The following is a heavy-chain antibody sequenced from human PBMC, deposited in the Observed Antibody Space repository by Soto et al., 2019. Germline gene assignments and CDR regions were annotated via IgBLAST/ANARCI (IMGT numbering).Heavy chain of an antibody. D-gene: IGHD1-26*01. J-gene: IGHJ4*02. CDR1: GFTFSGSA. V-gene: IGHV3-73*01. CDR2: IRSKAKSYAT. Sequence: EVQLVESGGGLVQPGGSLKLSCAASGFTFSGSAMHWVRQASGKGLEWVGRIRSKAKSYATAYAASVQGRFTISRDDSKNTTYLQMNSLKTEDTAVYYCTIEGAGFGYWGQGTLVTVYS. CDR3: TIEGAGFGY.